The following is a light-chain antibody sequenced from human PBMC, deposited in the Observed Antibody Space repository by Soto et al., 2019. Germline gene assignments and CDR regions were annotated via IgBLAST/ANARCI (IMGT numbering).Light chain of an antibody. V-gene: IGKV1-5*03. CDR1: QSIQSW. J-gene: IGKJ1*01. CDR3: QLKKFWT. CDR2: KAS. Sequence: DIQMTQSPPTLSASVGDRVTITCRASQSIQSWVAWYQQKPGKAPKLLIYKASTLESGVPSRFSGSGSGTVFTLLMSPLQVDDFATWHCQLKKFWTFRPGTKV.